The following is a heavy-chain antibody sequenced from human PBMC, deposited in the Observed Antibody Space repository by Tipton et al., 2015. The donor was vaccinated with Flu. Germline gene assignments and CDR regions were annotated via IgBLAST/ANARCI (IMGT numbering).Heavy chain of an antibody. CDR1: GFTFDNYA. D-gene: IGHD4-17*01. J-gene: IGHJ4*02. V-gene: IGHV3-9*01. CDR2: ISWNSGII. Sequence: SLRLSCATSGFTFDNYAMHWVRQAPGKGLEWVSHISWNSGIITYADSVKGRFTISRNNAKNSLYLQMNSLRPEDTALYYCAKDFNGDYEGGFDYWGQGSLVTVSS. CDR3: AKDFNGDYEGGFDY.